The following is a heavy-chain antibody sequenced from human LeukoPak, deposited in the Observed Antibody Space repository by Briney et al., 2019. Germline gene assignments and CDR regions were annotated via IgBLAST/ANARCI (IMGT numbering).Heavy chain of an antibody. CDR3: AKDYGSIETSSGWSITYYYYYYYMDV. CDR1: GFTFSSYG. D-gene: IGHD6-19*01. J-gene: IGHJ6*03. V-gene: IGHV3-30*02. Sequence: GGSLRLSCAASGFTFSSYGMHWVRQAPGKGLEWLAFIRYDGSNKYYADSVKGRFNISRDNSKNTLYLQMNSLRAEDTAVYYCAKDYGSIETSSGWSITYYYYYYYMDVWGKGTTVTVSS. CDR2: IRYDGSNK.